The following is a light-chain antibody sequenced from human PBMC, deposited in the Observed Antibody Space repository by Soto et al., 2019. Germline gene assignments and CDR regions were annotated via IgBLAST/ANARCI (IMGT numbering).Light chain of an antibody. V-gene: IGKV1-5*01. CDR2: EAS. Sequence: DILMTQSPSTLSASVGDRVTITCRASQSINRSLAWYQQKPGKAPNVLIYEASKLESGIPSRFSDSGSGTEFSLTIGSLQPDDFATYYCQQFYSQYTFGQGTKLEIK. CDR1: QSINRS. J-gene: IGKJ2*01. CDR3: QQFYSQYT.